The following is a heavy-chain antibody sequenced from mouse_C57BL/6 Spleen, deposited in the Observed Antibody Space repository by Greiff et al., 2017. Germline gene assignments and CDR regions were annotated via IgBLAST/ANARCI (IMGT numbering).Heavy chain of an antibody. CDR2: IDPEDGET. V-gene: IGHV14-2*01. D-gene: IGHD1-1*01. CDR1: GFNIKDYY. J-gene: IGHJ1*03. CDR3: ARGGYGSCYGYFDV. Sequence: VQLQQSGAELVKPGASVKLSCTASGFNIKDYYMHWVKQRTEQGLEWIGRIDPEDGETKYAPKVQGKATITADTSSNTAYLQLSSLPSEDTAVYYCARGGYGSCYGYFDVWGTGTTVTVSS.